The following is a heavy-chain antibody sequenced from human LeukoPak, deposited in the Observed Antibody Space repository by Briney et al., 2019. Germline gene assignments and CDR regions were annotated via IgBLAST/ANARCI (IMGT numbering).Heavy chain of an antibody. CDR2: IYTSGST. CDR1: GGSISSGSYY. Sequence: SETLSLTCTVSGGSISSGSYYWSWIRQPAGKGLEWIGRIYTSGSTNYNPSLKSRVTISVDTSKNQFSLKLSSVTAADTAVYYCARGGGGYGINWFDPWGQGTLVTVSS. V-gene: IGHV4-61*02. J-gene: IGHJ5*02. D-gene: IGHD6-25*01. CDR3: ARGGGGYGINWFDP.